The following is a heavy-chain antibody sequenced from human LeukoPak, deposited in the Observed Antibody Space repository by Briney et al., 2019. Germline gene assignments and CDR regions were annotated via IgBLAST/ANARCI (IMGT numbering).Heavy chain of an antibody. CDR1: GGSISGTSYY. CDR3: ARSKDILTGYCFDY. CDR2: IYYSGST. D-gene: IGHD3-9*01. Sequence: SETLSLTCTVSGGSISGTSYYWGWIRQPPGKGLEWIGSIYYSGSTYYNPSLKSRVTISVDTSKNQFSLKLSSVTAADTAVYYCARSKDILTGYCFDYWGQGTLVTVSS. J-gene: IGHJ4*02. V-gene: IGHV4-39*07.